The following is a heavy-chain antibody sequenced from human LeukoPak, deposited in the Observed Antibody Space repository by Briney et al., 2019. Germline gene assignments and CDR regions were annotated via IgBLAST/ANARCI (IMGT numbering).Heavy chain of an antibody. CDR1: GGSFSGYY. V-gene: IGHV4-31*11. Sequence: SETLSLTCAVYGGSFSGYYWSWIRQHPGKGLEWIGYIYYSGGTHYNPSLESRITISVDTSKNQFSLKLSSVTAADTAVYYCARAVVVIPYYFDYWGQGTLVTVSS. CDR3: ARAVVVIPYYFDY. CDR2: IYYSGGT. J-gene: IGHJ4*02. D-gene: IGHD3-22*01.